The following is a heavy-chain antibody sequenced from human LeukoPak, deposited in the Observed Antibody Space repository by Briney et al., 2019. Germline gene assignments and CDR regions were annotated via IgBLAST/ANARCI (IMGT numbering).Heavy chain of an antibody. J-gene: IGHJ6*03. V-gene: IGHV4-59*01. D-gene: IGHD3-3*01. CDR3: ARDRGNYDFWSGYLPNQNYYYYYMDV. Sequence: PSETPSLTCTVSGGSISSYYWSWIRQPPGKGLEWIGYIYYSGSTNYNPSLKSRVTISVDTSKNQFSLKLSSVTAADTAVYYCARDRGNYDFWSGYLPNQNYYYYYMDVWGKGTTVTVSS. CDR1: GGSISSYY. CDR2: IYYSGST.